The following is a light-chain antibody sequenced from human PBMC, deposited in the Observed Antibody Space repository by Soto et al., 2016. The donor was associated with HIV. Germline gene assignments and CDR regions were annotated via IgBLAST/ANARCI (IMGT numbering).Light chain of an antibody. CDR3: QAWDSSSDHVV. CDR1: NIGSKS. CDR2: DDR. J-gene: IGLJ2*01. V-gene: IGLV3-21*03. Sequence: SYVVTQPPSVSVAPGKTASITCGGDNIGSKSVHWYQQKPGQAPVLAVYDDRDRPSGIPERFSGSNSGNTATLTISGVEAGDEADYYCQAWDSSSDHVVFGGGTKLTVL.